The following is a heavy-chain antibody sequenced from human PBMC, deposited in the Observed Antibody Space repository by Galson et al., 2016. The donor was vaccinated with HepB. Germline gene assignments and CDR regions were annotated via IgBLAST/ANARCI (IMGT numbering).Heavy chain of an antibody. V-gene: IGHV3-7*01. CDR3: ARLEVDSSDY. Sequence: SLRLSCAASGFTFSPYWMGWVRQAPGRGLEWVANIKQDGSEKYYVDSVKGRFTISRDNAKNSLYLQMNSLRAEDTAVYYCARLEVDSSDYWGQGTLVTVSS. J-gene: IGHJ4*02. D-gene: IGHD6-13*01. CDR2: IKQDGSEK. CDR1: GFTFSPYW.